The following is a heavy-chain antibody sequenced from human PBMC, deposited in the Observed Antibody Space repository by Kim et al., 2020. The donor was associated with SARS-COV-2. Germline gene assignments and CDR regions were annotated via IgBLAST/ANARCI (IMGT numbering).Heavy chain of an antibody. J-gene: IGHJ4*02. CDR3: ARGVGSGYYHFDY. Sequence: YADSVKGRFTISRDNAKNSLYLQMNSLRAEDTAVYYCARGVGSGYYHFDYWGQGTLVTVSS. V-gene: IGHV3-21*01. D-gene: IGHD3-22*01.